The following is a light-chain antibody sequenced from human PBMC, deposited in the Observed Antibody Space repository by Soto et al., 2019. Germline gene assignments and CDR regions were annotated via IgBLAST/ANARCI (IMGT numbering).Light chain of an antibody. Sequence: EIVMTQSPATLSVSPGERGTLSCRASQSVSSNLAWYQQKPGQAPRLLIYDAYNRATGIPARFSGSGSGTDFTLTTSSLEPEDFAVYYCQRYGTSPQTVGQGTQVEIK. V-gene: IGKV3D-15*01. CDR3: QRYGTSPQT. CDR2: DAY. CDR1: QSVSSN. J-gene: IGKJ1*01.